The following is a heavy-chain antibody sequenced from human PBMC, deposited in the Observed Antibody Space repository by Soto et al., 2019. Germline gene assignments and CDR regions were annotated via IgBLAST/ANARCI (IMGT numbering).Heavy chain of an antibody. V-gene: IGHV3-30*18. D-gene: IGHD6-6*01. CDR3: AKDPEYRTSSLRNYFEY. CDR1: GFTFRSYA. J-gene: IGHJ4*02. CDR2: ISYDESDK. Sequence: SLRLSCAASGFTFRSYAMQWVRQAPGKGLEWVAVISYDESDKYYADSLKGRFTISRDNSKNTLYLQMNSLRGEDTAMYYCAKDPEYRTSSLRNYFEYWGQGTPVTVSS.